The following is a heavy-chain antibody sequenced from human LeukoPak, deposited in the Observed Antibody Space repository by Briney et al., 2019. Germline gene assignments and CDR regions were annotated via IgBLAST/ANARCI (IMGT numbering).Heavy chain of an antibody. J-gene: IGHJ4*02. Sequence: ASVKVSCKVSGYTLTELSMHWVRQAPGKGLEWMGGFDPEDGETIYAQKFQGRVTMTEDTSTDTAYMELSSLRSEDTAVYHCATRPVLRYFDWTSGDYFDYWGQGTLVTVSS. CDR1: GYTLTELS. CDR3: ATRPVLRYFDWTSGDYFDY. CDR2: FDPEDGET. D-gene: IGHD3-9*01. V-gene: IGHV1-24*01.